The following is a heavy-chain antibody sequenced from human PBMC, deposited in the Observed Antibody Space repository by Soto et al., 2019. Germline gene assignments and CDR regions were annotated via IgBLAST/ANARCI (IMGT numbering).Heavy chain of an antibody. V-gene: IGHV4-31*03. Sequence: QVQLQESGPGLVKPSQTLSLTCTVSGGSISSGGYYWSWIRQHPGKGLEWIGYIYYSGSTYYNPSLKSRVTISVDTSKNQFSLKLSSVTAADTAVYSCARSSCGGDCDPGRIWFDPWGQGSLVTVSA. D-gene: IGHD2-21*02. CDR3: ARSSCGGDCDPGRIWFDP. CDR1: GGSISSGGYY. J-gene: IGHJ5*02. CDR2: IYYSGST.